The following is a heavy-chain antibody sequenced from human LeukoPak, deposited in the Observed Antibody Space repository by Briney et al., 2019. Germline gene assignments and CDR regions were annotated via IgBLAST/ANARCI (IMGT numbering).Heavy chain of an antibody. CDR1: GGSISGNY. CDR2: IYHSGST. J-gene: IGHJ4*02. V-gene: IGHV4-30-2*01. CDR3: AGDYGSGSYRFDY. Sequence: SETLSLTCDVSGGSISGNYWSWIRQPPGKGLEWIGYIYHSGSTLYNPSLKSRVTISLDRSKNQFSLKLSSVTAADTAVYYCAGDYGSGSYRFDYWGQGTLVTVSS. D-gene: IGHD3-10*01.